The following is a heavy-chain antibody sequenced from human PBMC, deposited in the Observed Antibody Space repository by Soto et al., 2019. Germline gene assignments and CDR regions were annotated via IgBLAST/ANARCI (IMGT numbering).Heavy chain of an antibody. J-gene: IGHJ6*02. V-gene: IGHV3-30*18. D-gene: IGHD3-3*01. CDR2: ISYDGGNK. Sequence: PGGSLRLSCAASGFTFSSYGMHWVRQAPGKWLERVPVISYDGGNKYYADSVKGRFTISRDNSKNTLYLQMNSLRAEDTAVYYCAKDHGYYDFWSGYYRVSGMDVWGQGTTVIV. CDR1: GFTFSSYG. CDR3: AKDHGYYDFWSGYYRVSGMDV.